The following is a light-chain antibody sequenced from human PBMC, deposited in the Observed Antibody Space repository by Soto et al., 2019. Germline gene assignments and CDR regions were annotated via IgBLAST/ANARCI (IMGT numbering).Light chain of an antibody. CDR2: SAS. CDR1: QGISRY. V-gene: IGKV1-9*01. Sequence: IQLTQSPSSLTASVGDRVSITCRASQGISRYLAWYQQKAGKAPKVLIYSASTLQSGVPSRFSGSGSGTDFTLTISSLQPEDVAINYCQKLNDYPLTFGGGTKVEIK. J-gene: IGKJ4*01. CDR3: QKLNDYPLT.